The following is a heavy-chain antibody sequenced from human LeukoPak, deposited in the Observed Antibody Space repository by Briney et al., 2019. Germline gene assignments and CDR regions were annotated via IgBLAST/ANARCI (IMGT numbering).Heavy chain of an antibody. Sequence: PSETLSLTCAVYGGSFSGYYWSWIRQPPGKGLEWIGEINHSGSTNYNPSLKSRVTISVDTSKNQFSLKLSSVTAADTAVYYCARGYGFSLYNWFDPWGQGTLVTVSS. CDR3: ARGYGFSLYNWFDP. CDR2: INHSGST. V-gene: IGHV4-34*01. CDR1: GGSFSGYY. D-gene: IGHD3-3*01. J-gene: IGHJ5*02.